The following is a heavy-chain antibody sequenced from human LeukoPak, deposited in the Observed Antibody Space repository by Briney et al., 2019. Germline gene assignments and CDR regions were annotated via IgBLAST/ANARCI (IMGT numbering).Heavy chain of an antibody. J-gene: IGHJ4*02. D-gene: IGHD7-27*01. CDR2: IYYSGST. CDR1: GPSIRSYY. V-gene: IGHV4-59*08. Sequence: PSETLSLICTVSGPSIRSYYSSWIRQPPGKGLEWIVYIYYSGSTNYNTSLKSRVPIPEKTSKNHFFLKLSSVNAADTAVYYCARRTLNWGTFDYWGQGTLVTVSS. CDR3: ARRTLNWGTFDY.